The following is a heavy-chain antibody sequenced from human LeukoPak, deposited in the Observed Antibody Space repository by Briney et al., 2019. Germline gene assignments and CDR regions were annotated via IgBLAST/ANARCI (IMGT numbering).Heavy chain of an antibody. CDR1: GGTFSSYA. D-gene: IGHD6-19*01. Sequence: SVKVSCKASGGTFSSYAISWVRQAPGQGLEWMGGIIPIFGTANYAQKFQGRVTITADKSTSTAYMELSSLRSEDTAAYYCARVENFSSGWYYFDYWGQGTLVTVSS. V-gene: IGHV1-69*06. J-gene: IGHJ4*02. CDR2: IIPIFGTA. CDR3: ARVENFSSGWYYFDY.